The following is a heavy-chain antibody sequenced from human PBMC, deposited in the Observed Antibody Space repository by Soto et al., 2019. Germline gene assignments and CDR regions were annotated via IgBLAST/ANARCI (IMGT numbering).Heavy chain of an antibody. CDR3: ARDPRTYDSSGYYDH. V-gene: IGHV4-39*07. Sequence: SETLSLTCTVSGDSITSNTYFWAWLRQSXGKGLNWIGSFSYSGGTFYNPSLKSRVTISVDRSKNQFSLKLSSATAADTAVYYCARDPRTYDSSGYYDHWGQGTLVTVSS. CDR1: GDSITSNTYF. J-gene: IGHJ5*02. CDR2: FSYSGGT. D-gene: IGHD3-22*01.